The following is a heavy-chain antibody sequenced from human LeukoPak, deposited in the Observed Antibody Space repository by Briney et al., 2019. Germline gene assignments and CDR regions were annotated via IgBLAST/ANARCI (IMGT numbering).Heavy chain of an antibody. V-gene: IGHV1-69*01. CDR3: ARVMGGIVVVPAAKGEDYYYYMDV. Sequence: SVKVSCKASGGTFSSYAISWVRQAPGQGLEWMGGIIPIFGTANYAQKFQGRVTITADESTSTAYMELSSLRSEDTAVYYCARVMGGIVVVPAAKGEDYYYYMDVWGKGTTVTVSS. D-gene: IGHD2-2*01. J-gene: IGHJ6*03. CDR2: IIPIFGTA. CDR1: GGTFSSYA.